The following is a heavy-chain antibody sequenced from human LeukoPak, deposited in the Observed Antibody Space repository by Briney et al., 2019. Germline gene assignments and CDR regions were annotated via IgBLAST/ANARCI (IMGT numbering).Heavy chain of an antibody. CDR1: GYSISNGYY. D-gene: IGHD3-9*01. CDR3: ARRTTYFGWRPSESPSCFDY. V-gene: IGHV4-38-2*02. CDR2: IYHSGST. Sequence: SETLSLTCTVSGYSISNGYYWGWIRQPPGKGLEWIGNIYHSGSTHYNPSLKSRVTISVDTSKNQFSLKLSSVTAADTAVYFRARRTTYFGWRPSESPSCFDYWGQGTLVTVSS. J-gene: IGHJ4*02.